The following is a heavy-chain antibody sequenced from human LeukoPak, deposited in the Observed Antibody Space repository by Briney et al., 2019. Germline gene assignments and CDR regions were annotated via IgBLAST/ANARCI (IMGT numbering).Heavy chain of an antibody. Sequence: PSETLSLTCTVSGDSISSSYWSWIRQPPGKTLEWIGYIYYTGTTNYNPSLKSRVTTSIDTSKNQFSLNLNSVTAADTAVYYCARGFYDSSGYSNCFDPWGQGTLVTVSS. CDR3: ARGFYDSSGYSNCFDP. V-gene: IGHV4-59*01. CDR1: GDSISSSY. CDR2: IYYTGTT. J-gene: IGHJ5*02. D-gene: IGHD3-22*01.